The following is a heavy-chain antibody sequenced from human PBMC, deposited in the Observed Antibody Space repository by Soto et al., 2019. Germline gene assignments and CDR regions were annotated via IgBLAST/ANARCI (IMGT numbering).Heavy chain of an antibody. J-gene: IGHJ5*02. CDR2: ISGSGDRT. CDR1: GFTFSSYA. CDR3: ARGPYTSSSEWFDP. D-gene: IGHD6-6*01. Sequence: GGSLRLSCAASGFTFSSYAMAWVRQAPGKGLEWVSSISGSGDRTYYADSVKGRFTISRDNSKNTLSLQMNRLRAEDTALYYCARGPYTSSSEWFDPWGQGTLVTVSS. V-gene: IGHV3-23*01.